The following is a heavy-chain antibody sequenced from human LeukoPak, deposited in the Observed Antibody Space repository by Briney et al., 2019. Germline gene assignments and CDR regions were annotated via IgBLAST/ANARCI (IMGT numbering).Heavy chain of an antibody. D-gene: IGHD5-12*01. J-gene: IGHJ5*02. V-gene: IGHV3-15*01. Sequence: GGSLRLSCAASGFTFSNAWMSWVRQAPGKGLEWVGRIKSKTDGGTTDYAAPVKGRFTISRDDSKNTLYPQMNSLKTEDTAVYYCTTARGLRTYNWFDPWGQGTLVTVSS. CDR2: IKSKTDGGTT. CDR1: GFTFSNAW. CDR3: TTARGLRTYNWFDP.